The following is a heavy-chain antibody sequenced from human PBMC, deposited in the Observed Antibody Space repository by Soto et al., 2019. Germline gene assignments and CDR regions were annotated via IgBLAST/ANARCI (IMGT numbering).Heavy chain of an antibody. V-gene: IGHV4-39*01. CDR1: GGSISSSSYY. CDR3: ARQMVVVVADTGLWFDP. J-gene: IGHJ5*02. Sequence: SETLSLTCTVSGGSISSSSYYWGWIRQPPGKGLEWIGSIYYSGSTYYNPSLKSRVTISVDTSKNQFSLKLSSVTAADTAVYYCARQMVVVVADTGLWFDPWGQGTLVTVSS. CDR2: IYYSGST. D-gene: IGHD2-15*01.